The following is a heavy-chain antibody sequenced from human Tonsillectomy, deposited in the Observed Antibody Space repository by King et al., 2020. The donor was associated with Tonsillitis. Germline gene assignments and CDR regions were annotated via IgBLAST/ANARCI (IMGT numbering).Heavy chain of an antibody. CDR3: AREGVVGAFDI. D-gene: IGHD2-15*01. J-gene: IGHJ3*02. V-gene: IGHV3-21*01. CDR2: ISSSSSYI. CDR1: GFTFSSYS. Sequence: VQLVESGGGLVKPGGSLRLSCAASGFTFSSYSMNWVRQAPGKGLEWVSSISSSSSYIYYADSVKGRFTISRDNAKNSLYLQVNSLRAEDTAVYYCAREGVVGAFDIWGPGTMVTVSS.